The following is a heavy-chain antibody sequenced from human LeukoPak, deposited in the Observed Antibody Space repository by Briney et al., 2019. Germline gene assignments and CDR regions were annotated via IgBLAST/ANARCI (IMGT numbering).Heavy chain of an antibody. CDR2: ISSSSNTI. CDR3: ARRGDNGVLYYYYMDV. CDR1: GFTFSSYS. Sequence: PGGSLRLSCAGSGFTFSSYSMNWVRQAPGKGLEWVSYISSSSNTIYYADSVKGRFTISRDNAKNSLYLQMNSLRAEDTAVYYCARRGDNGVLYYYYMDVWGKGTTVTVSS. V-gene: IGHV3-48*04. J-gene: IGHJ6*03. D-gene: IGHD7-27*01.